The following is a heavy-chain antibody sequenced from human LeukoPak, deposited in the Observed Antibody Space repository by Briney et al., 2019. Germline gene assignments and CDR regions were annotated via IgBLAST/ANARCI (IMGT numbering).Heavy chain of an antibody. Sequence: PSETLSLTCTVSGGSISSYYWSWIRQPPGKGLEWVSLISGDGVSTFYADSVKGRFSISRDNSKNSLYLEMNSLRTEDAAMYYCAKESGKFDYWGQGTLVAVSS. CDR2: ISGDGVST. V-gene: IGHV3-43*02. J-gene: IGHJ4*02. CDR1: GGSISSYY. CDR3: AKESGKFDY.